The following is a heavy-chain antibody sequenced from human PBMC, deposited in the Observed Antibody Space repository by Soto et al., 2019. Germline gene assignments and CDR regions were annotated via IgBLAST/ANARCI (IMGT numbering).Heavy chain of an antibody. D-gene: IGHD3-10*01. Sequence: LLQESGPGLVKPSETLSLTCSVSGGSISSGSYYWGWIRQPPGEGLEWIGGIYHSGSTYYNPSLKSRVTISVDRSKNQFSLKLSSVTAADTAVYYCARDHYGSGRGVGWFDPWGQGTLVTVSS. CDR2: IYHSGST. V-gene: IGHV4-39*07. CDR3: ARDHYGSGRGVGWFDP. CDR1: GGSISSGSYY. J-gene: IGHJ5*02.